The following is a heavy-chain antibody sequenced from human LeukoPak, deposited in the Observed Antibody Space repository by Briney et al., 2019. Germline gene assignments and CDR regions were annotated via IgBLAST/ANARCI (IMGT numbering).Heavy chain of an antibody. V-gene: IGHV3-23*01. CDR3: ARVLQGPTRDREY. CDR1: GFTFSSYG. CDR2: MSGGGGST. J-gene: IGHJ4*02. Sequence: PGGSLRLSCAASGFTFSSYGMRWVRQAPGKGLEWVAGMSGGGGSTYHADSVKGRFTISRDISKNTLYLQMTSLRAEDTAVYFCARVLQGPTRDREYWGQGPLVSVSS. D-gene: IGHD4-11*01.